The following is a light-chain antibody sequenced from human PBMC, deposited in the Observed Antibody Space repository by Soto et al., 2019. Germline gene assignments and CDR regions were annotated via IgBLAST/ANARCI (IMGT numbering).Light chain of an antibody. Sequence: DIQMTQSPSTLSASVGDRVTITCRASESISSWLAWYQQKAGKAPKLLIYRASSLESGVPSRFSGSGSGTEFTLTINSLQPDDFATYYCQQYNSYSRTFGQGTKVEIK. CDR2: RAS. CDR1: ESISSW. V-gene: IGKV1-5*03. J-gene: IGKJ1*01. CDR3: QQYNSYSRT.